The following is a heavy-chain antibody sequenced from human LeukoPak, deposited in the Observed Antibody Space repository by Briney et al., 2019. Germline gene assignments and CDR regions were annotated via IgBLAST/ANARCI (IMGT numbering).Heavy chain of an antibody. CDR1: GFTFDNYV. D-gene: IGHD3-10*01. V-gene: IGHV3-9*01. CDR2: ISWNSVTI. J-gene: IGHJ4*02. Sequence: PGRSMRLSCVASGFTFDNYVMHWVRQTPGKGLEWVSGISWNSVTIGYADSVKGRFTISRDNSKNTLYLQMNSLRAEDTAVYYCARDHRGVRDYFDYWGQGTLVTVSS. CDR3: ARDHRGVRDYFDY.